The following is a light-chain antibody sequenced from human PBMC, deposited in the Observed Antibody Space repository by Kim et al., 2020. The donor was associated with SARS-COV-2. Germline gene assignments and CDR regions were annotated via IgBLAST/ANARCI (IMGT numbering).Light chain of an antibody. J-gene: IGLJ2*01. CDR3: QVWESTSDCV. CDR1: NSRRKS. Sequence: VATGQRSRITGGGNNSRRKSVHWYQQKPGQAPVLVIYYITDRPSGIHERFSGSASEKTAALTVGRVEAGDEADFYCQVWESTSDCVFGGGTQLTVL. V-gene: IGLV3-21*01. CDR2: YIT.